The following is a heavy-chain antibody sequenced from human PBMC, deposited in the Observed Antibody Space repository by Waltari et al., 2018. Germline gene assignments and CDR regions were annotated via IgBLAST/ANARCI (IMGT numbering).Heavy chain of an antibody. CDR1: GYSLSSGYS. Sequence: QVQLQESGPGLVTPSETLSLPCAVSGYSLSSGYSWGWIRQPPGKGLEWIGSIYHSGSTYYNPSLKSRVTISVDTSKNQFSLKLSSVTAADTAVYYCAREPVTDVIFDYWGQGTLVTVSS. CDR2: IYHSGST. J-gene: IGHJ4*02. D-gene: IGHD4-17*01. CDR3: AREPVTDVIFDY. V-gene: IGHV4-38-2*02.